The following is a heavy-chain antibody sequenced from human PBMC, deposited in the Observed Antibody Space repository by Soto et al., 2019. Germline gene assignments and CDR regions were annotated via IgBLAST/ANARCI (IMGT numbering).Heavy chain of an antibody. V-gene: IGHV1-69*08. Sequence: QVQLVQSGAEVKKPGSSVKVSCKASGGTFSSYTISWVRQAPGQGLEWMGRIIPILGIANYAQKFQGRVTITADKSTSTAYMELSSLRFEDTAVYYCARDRVAAALDFDYWGQGTLVTVSS. J-gene: IGHJ4*02. CDR1: GGTFSSYT. CDR3: ARDRVAAALDFDY. CDR2: IIPILGIA. D-gene: IGHD6-13*01.